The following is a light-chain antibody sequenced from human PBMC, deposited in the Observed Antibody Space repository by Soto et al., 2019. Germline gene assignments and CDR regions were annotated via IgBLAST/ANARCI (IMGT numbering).Light chain of an antibody. V-gene: IGLV2-23*01. J-gene: IGLJ3*02. CDR3: CSYAVRGTSLWV. CDR2: EGT. CDR1: SSDIGTYNL. Sequence: QSALTQPASVSGSPGQSITVSCTGTSSDIGTYNLVSWYQQHPGKAPKLMIYEGTKRPSGVSNRFSGSKSGNTASLTISGLQAEDEADYYCCSYAVRGTSLWVFGGGTKLTVL.